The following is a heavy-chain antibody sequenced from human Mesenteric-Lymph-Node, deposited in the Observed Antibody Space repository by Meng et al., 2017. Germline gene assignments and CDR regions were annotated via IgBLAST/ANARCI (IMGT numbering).Heavy chain of an antibody. D-gene: IGHD3-9*01. CDR3: VREALGVDWQPLDH. V-gene: IGHV3-13*01. CDR1: GFTFRNYD. Sequence: EVQLVESGGGLVQPGGSLSLSCAAPGFTFRNYDMHWVRQATGEGLEWVAAIGTVGDTYYPGSVKGRFTISRDDAKNSLYLQMNSLRAGDTGVYYCVREALGVDWQPLDHWGQGTLVTVSS. CDR2: IGTVGDT. J-gene: IGHJ4*02.